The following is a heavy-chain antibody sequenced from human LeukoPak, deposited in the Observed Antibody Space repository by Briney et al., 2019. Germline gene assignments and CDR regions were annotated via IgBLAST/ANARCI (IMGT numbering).Heavy chain of an antibody. J-gene: IGHJ4*02. CDR3: AREGDSSVYYDY. D-gene: IGHD3-22*01. V-gene: IGHV4-34*01. CDR1: RGSFSGYY. CDR2: IHHSGST. Sequence: PSETLSLTCAVYRGSFSGYYWSWIRQPPGKGLEWIGEIHHSGSTNYNPSLKSRGIISVDTSKNQFSLKLSSVTAADTAVYYCAREGDSSVYYDYWGQGTLVTVSS.